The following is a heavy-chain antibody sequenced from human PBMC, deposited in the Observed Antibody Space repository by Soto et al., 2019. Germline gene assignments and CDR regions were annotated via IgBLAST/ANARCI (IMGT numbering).Heavy chain of an antibody. CDR3: ARSQD. CDR2: IIPILGIA. J-gene: IGHJ4*02. CDR1: GGTFSSYT. V-gene: IGHV1-69*02. Sequence: QVQLVQSGAEVKKPGSSVKVSCKASGGTFSSYTISWVRQAPGQGLEWMGRIIPILGIANYAQKFQGRVTXTAXXSXXXXXXELSSLRSEDTAVYYCARSQDWGQGTLVTVSS.